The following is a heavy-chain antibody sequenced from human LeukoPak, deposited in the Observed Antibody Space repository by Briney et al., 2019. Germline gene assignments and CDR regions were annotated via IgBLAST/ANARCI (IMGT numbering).Heavy chain of an antibody. V-gene: IGHV1-2*06. CDR2: INPNSGGT. D-gene: IGHD1-7*01. J-gene: IGHJ4*02. Sequence: GASVKVSCKASGYTLTGYYMHWVRQAPGQGLEWMGRINPNSGGTNYARKFQGRVTMTRDTSISTAYMELSRLRSDDTAVYYCARAAGTGTSFYFDYWGQGTLVTVSS. CDR3: ARAAGTGTSFYFDY. CDR1: GYTLTGYY.